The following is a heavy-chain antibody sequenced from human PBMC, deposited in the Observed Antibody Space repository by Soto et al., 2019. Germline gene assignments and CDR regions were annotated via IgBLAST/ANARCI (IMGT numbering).Heavy chain of an antibody. D-gene: IGHD3-9*01. CDR1: GFTFSSYA. CDR3: AKLPGSNYYYYYMDV. V-gene: IGHV3-23*01. Sequence: GGSLRLSCAAAGFTFSSYAMSWVRQAPGKGLEWVSAISGSGGSTYYADSVKGRFTISRDNSKNTLYLQMNSLRAEDTAVYYCAKLPGSNYYYYYMDVWGKGTTVTVSS. J-gene: IGHJ6*03. CDR2: ISGSGGST.